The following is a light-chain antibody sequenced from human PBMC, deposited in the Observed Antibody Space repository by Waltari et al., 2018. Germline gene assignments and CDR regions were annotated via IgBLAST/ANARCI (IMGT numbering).Light chain of an antibody. CDR2: YDD. V-gene: IGLV1-36*01. Sequence: QSVLTQPPSVSEAPRQRVTISCSGSSPNIGNNAVNWYQQLPGKAPKLLIYYDDLLPSGVSDRFSGSKSGTSASLAISGLQSEDEADYYCAAWDDSLSVVVFGGGTKLTVL. CDR1: SPNIGNNA. CDR3: AAWDDSLSVVV. J-gene: IGLJ2*01.